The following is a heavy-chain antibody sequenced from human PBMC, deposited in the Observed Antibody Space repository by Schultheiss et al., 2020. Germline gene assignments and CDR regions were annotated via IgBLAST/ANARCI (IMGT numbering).Heavy chain of an antibody. V-gene: IGHV3-23*01. CDR1: GFTFSNSG. CDR3: ARGNSGGNEGEV. CDR2: ISGSDGST. Sequence: GGSLRLSCAASGFTFSNSGMSWVRQAPGKGLEWVSAISGSDGSTYYADSVKGRFTVSRDSSKNTLYLQMNSLRAEDTAIYYCARGNSGGNEGEVWGQGTLVTVAS. D-gene: IGHD4-23*01. J-gene: IGHJ4*02.